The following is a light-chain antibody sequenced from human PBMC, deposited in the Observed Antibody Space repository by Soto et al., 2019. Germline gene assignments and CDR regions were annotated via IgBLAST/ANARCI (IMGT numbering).Light chain of an antibody. Sequence: QSALTQPASVSGSPGQSIAISCTGTSSDVGSYNYVSWYQQHPGKAPKFLIYDVSNRPSGVSDRFSGSKSGNTASLTISGLQAEDEADYYCSSYTSSSTPVVFGGGTKLTVL. CDR3: SSYTSSSTPVV. CDR2: DVS. J-gene: IGLJ2*01. CDR1: SSDVGSYNY. V-gene: IGLV2-14*01.